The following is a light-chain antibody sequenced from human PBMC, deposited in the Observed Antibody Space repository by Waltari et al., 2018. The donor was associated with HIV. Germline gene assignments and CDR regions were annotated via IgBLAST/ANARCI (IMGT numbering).Light chain of an antibody. CDR2: RSY. CDR3: AVWDGSLSVGV. CDR1: SSNVGRYY. V-gene: IGLV1-47*01. Sequence: QSVLTQPPSASGTPGPRATISCSGSSSNVGRYYVYWYQQVPGTAPKLLIYRSYQRPSGVPDRFSGSKSGTSASLAISGLRSEDEADYYCAVWDGSLSVGVFGGGTKVTVL. J-gene: IGLJ2*01.